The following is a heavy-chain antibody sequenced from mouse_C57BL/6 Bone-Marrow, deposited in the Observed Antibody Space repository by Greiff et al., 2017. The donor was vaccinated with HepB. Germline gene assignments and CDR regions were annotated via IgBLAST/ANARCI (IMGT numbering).Heavy chain of an antibody. Sequence: VQLKESGPVLVKPGASVKMSCKASGYTFTDYYMNWVKQSHGKSLEWIGVINPYNGGTSYNQKFKGKATLTVDKSSSTAYMELNSLTSEDSTVYYCARRGTTVVPRYFDVWGTGTTVTVSS. CDR3: ARRGTTVVPRYFDV. CDR1: GYTFTDYY. V-gene: IGHV1-19*01. J-gene: IGHJ1*03. D-gene: IGHD1-1*01. CDR2: INPYNGGT.